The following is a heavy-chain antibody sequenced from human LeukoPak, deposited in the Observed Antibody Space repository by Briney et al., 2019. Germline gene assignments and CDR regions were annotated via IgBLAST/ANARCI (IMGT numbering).Heavy chain of an antibody. V-gene: IGHV4-39*07. J-gene: IGHJ3*02. CDR2: IYHSGST. D-gene: IGHD6-13*01. Sequence: SETLSLTCTVSGGSISSSSYYWGWIRQPPGKGLEWIGSIYHSGSTHYNPSLKSRVTISLDTSKNQFSLRLSSVTAADTAVYYCARLSIAAAVIWGQGTMVTVSS. CDR3: ARLSIAAAVI. CDR1: GGSISSSSYY.